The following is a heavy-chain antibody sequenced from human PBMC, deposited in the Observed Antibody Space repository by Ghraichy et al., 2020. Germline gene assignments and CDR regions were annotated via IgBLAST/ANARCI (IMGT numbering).Heavy chain of an antibody. CDR2: IYYSGTT. Sequence: ESLNISCSVSGDSVSRFYWSWVRQAPGKGLEWIGYIYYSGTTRYNPSLQSRVTMSVDTSKNQFSLNLRSVTDADTAVYYCARWRNNMDVWGQGTTVIVSS. D-gene: IGHD1/OR15-1a*01. V-gene: IGHV4-59*02. CDR1: GDSVSRFY. CDR3: ARWRNNMDV. J-gene: IGHJ6*02.